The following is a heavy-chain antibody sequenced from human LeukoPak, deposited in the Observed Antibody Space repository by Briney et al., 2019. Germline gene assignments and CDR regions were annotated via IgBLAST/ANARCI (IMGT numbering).Heavy chain of an antibody. J-gene: IGHJ4*02. CDR1: GFTFSSYG. CDR3: AKTWITIFGVVIHFDY. CDR2: IRYNGSNK. Sequence: GGSLRLSCAASGFTFSSYGMHWVRQAPGKGLEWVAFIRYNGSNKYYADSVKGRFTISRDNSKNTLYLQINSLRAEDTAVYYCAKTWITIFGVVIHFDYWGQGTLVTVSS. V-gene: IGHV3-30*02. D-gene: IGHD3-3*01.